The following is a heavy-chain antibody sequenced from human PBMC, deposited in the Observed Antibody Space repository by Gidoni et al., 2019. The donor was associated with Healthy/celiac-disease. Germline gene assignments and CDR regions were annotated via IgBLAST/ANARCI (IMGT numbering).Heavy chain of an antibody. CDR3: ARDVGEQEPWYFDL. Sequence: EVQLVESGGGLVQPGGSLRLSCAASGFTFSSYSMNWVRQAPGKGLEWVSYISSSSSTIYYADSVKGRFTISRDNAKNSLYLQMNSLRAEDTAVYYCARDVGEQEPWYFDLWGRGTLVTVSS. CDR1: GFTFSSYS. V-gene: IGHV3-48*01. CDR2: ISSSSSTI. D-gene: IGHD3-16*01. J-gene: IGHJ2*01.